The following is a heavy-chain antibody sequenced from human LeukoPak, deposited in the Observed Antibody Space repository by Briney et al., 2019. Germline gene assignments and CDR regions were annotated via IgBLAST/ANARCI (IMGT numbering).Heavy chain of an antibody. CDR1: GFTFSNYA. CDR2: ISDDGSNK. J-gene: IGHJ3*01. CDR3: ATRTSGAFDF. Sequence: PGSSLRLSCAASGFTFSNYAVHWVRQAPGKGLEWVALISDDGSNKYYTNSVKGRFTISRDNSKNTLYLQMNSLRAEDAAVYYWATRTSGAFDFWGQGTMVIVS. V-gene: IGHV3-30-3*01.